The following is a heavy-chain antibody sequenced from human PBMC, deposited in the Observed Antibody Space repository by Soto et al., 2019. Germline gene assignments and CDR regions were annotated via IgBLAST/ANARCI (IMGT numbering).Heavy chain of an antibody. D-gene: IGHD2-8*01. Sequence: ASVKVSCKASGYTFTSYYMHWVRQAPGQGLEWMGIINPSGGSTSYARKFQGRVTMTRDTSTSTVYMELSSLRSEDTAVYYCARDHKDIVLMVYAIPPSYAFDIWGQGTMVTVSS. V-gene: IGHV1-46*01. CDR1: GYTFTSYY. CDR2: INPSGGST. CDR3: ARDHKDIVLMVYAIPPSYAFDI. J-gene: IGHJ3*02.